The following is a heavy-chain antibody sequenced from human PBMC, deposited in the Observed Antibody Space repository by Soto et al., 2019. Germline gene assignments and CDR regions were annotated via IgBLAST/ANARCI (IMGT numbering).Heavy chain of an antibody. CDR1: GGTFSSYA. V-gene: IGHV1-69*06. J-gene: IGHJ6*02. D-gene: IGHD3-10*01. CDR3: ARDDYYGSGSPYYYYGMDV. CDR2: IIPIFGTA. Sequence: QVQLVQSGAEVKKPGSSVKVSCKASGGTFSSYAISWVRQAPGQGLEWMGGIIPIFGTANYAQKFQGRVTITADKSTSTAYMELSSLGSEDTAVYYCARDDYYGSGSPYYYYGMDVWGQGTTVTVSS.